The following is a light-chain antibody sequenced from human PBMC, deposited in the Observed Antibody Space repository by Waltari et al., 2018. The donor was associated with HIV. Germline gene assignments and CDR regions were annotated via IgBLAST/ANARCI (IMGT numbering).Light chain of an antibody. Sequence: QSALTQPASVSGSPGQSITISCTGTSSDVGTYNLVSWYQQHPGEAPKLLLYEVTKRPSGVSNRFSGSKSGNTASLTISGLQAEDEAHYYCCSYAGSSSTLFGGGTKLTVL. J-gene: IGLJ3*02. V-gene: IGLV2-23*02. CDR1: SSDVGTYNL. CDR3: CSYAGSSSTL. CDR2: EVT.